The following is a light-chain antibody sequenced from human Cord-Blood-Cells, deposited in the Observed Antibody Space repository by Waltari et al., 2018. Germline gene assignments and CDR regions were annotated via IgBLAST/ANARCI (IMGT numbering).Light chain of an antibody. Sequence: QSALTQPASVSGSPGQSTTISSTGTSSAVGGYNYVSWYQQHPGKAPKLMIYDVSNRPAGVSNRFSGSKSGNTASLTISGLQAEDEADYYCSSYTSSSTWVFGGGTKLTVL. CDR3: SSYTSSSTWV. CDR2: DVS. V-gene: IGLV2-14*03. J-gene: IGLJ3*02. CDR1: SSAVGGYNY.